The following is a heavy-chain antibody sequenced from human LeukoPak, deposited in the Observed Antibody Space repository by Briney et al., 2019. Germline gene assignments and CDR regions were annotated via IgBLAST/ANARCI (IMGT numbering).Heavy chain of an antibody. Sequence: GGSLRLSCAASGFTFSDYYMSWIRQAPGKGLEWVSAISGSGGSTYYADSVKGRFTISRDNSKNTLYLQMNSLKTEDTAVYYCTTDPHPYDSSGYYWGQGTLVTVSS. V-gene: IGHV3-23*01. CDR1: GFTFSDYY. CDR2: ISGSGGST. CDR3: TTDPHPYDSSGYY. J-gene: IGHJ4*02. D-gene: IGHD3-22*01.